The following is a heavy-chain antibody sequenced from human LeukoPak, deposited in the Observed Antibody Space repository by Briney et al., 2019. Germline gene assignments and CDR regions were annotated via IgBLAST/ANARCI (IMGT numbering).Heavy chain of an antibody. Sequence: SDTLSLTCTVSGGSISSGGYYWSWIRQPPGKGLEWIGYIYHSGSTYYNPSLKSRVTISVDRSKNQFSLKLSSVTAADTAVYYCARDGLDTAMVLGAFDIWGQGTMVTVSS. J-gene: IGHJ3*02. CDR3: ARDGLDTAMVLGAFDI. CDR2: IYHSGST. V-gene: IGHV4-30-2*01. D-gene: IGHD5-18*01. CDR1: GGSISSGGYY.